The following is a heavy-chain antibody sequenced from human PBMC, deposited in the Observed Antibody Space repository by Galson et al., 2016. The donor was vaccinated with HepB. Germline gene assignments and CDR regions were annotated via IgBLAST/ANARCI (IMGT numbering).Heavy chain of an antibody. CDR3: TGSGAGGIAFDF. V-gene: IGHV7-4-1*02. CDR2: INTVTGNP. Sequence: SVKVSCKASGYIFMSYALNWVRQAPGQGLEWMACINTVTGNPTYAQDFTGRFVFSLDSSVSTAYLQINTLRAEDTAVYFCTGSGAGGIAFDFWGQGTMVTVSS. J-gene: IGHJ3*01. CDR1: GYIFMSYA. D-gene: IGHD3-10*01.